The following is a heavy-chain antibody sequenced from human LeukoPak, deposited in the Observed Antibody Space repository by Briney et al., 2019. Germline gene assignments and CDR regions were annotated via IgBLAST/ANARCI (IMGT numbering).Heavy chain of an antibody. CDR2: FYYSGGT. Sequence: SETLSLTCTVSGASARSYYWTWIRQPPGKGLEWIGYFYYSGGTVYNPSLKNRVTISVDTSKNQFSLKLSSVTAADTAVYYCARVRRVVTAPRSAFDIWGQGTMVTVSS. D-gene: IGHD2-21*02. V-gene: IGHV4-59*02. CDR3: ARVRRVVTAPRSAFDI. CDR1: GASARSYY. J-gene: IGHJ3*02.